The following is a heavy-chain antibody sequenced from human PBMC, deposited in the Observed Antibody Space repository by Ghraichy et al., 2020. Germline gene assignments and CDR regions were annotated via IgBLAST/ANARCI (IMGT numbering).Heavy chain of an antibody. CDR1: GGSISNYY. D-gene: IGHD3-22*01. J-gene: IGHJ6*02. V-gene: IGHV4-59*01. CDR3: ARDFRGDDSSSKPYYYYGMDV. Sequence: SQTLSLTCTVSGGSISNYYWSWIRQPPGKGLEWIGYIYYSGSINYNPSLKSRVTISVDTSKNQFSLKLSPVTAADTAVYYCARDFRGDDSSSKPYYYYGMDVWGQGTTVTVSS. CDR2: IYYSGSI.